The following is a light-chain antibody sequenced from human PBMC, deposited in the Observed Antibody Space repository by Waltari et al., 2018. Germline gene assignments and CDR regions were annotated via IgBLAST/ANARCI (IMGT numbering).Light chain of an antibody. V-gene: IGLV8-61*01. CDR3: VLSMGSGIWV. Sequence: QTVVTQESSLSVSPGGTVTLTCGLSSGSVSTTYYPSWYQQAPGQAPRTRLSRTNTRSSVVPDRFSGSIRYNKAALTITGAQADDESDYYCVLSMGSGIWVFGGGTKLTVL. CDR2: RTN. CDR1: SGSVSTTYY. J-gene: IGLJ3*02.